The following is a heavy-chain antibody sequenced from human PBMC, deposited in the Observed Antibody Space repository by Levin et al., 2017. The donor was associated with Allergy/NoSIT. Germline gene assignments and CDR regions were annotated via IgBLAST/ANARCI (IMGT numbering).Heavy chain of an antibody. V-gene: IGHV3-23*01. D-gene: IGHD2-15*01. CDR3: AKLHSKYCAGGTCYMDY. J-gene: IGHJ4*02. Sequence: LSLTCAASGFTFSSYAMSWVRQAPGTGLECVSVISGSGDSTYYADSVKGRFTISRDNSKNTLYLQMNSLRAEDTAVYYCAKLHSKYCAGGTCYMDYWGQGTLVTVSS. CDR2: ISGSGDST. CDR1: GFTFSSYA.